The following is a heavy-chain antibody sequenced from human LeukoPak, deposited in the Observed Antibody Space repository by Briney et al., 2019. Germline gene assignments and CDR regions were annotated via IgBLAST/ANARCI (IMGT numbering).Heavy chain of an antibody. CDR1: RGSIRNSSYY. J-gene: IGHJ3*02. CDR3: ARRTIFGVIIDAFEI. CDR2: IYYSGNT. Sequence: PSETLSLTCTVSRGSIRNSSYYWGWIRQPPGKGLEWLGSIYYSGNTYYNPSLKSRVTISIDMSKNHFSLNLSSVTAADTAIYYCARRTIFGVIIDAFEIWGQGTMVTVSS. D-gene: IGHD3-3*01. V-gene: IGHV4-39*07.